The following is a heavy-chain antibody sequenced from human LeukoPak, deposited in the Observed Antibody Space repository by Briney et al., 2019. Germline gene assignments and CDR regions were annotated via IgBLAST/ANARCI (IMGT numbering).Heavy chain of an antibody. D-gene: IGHD5-24*01. J-gene: IGHJ4*02. Sequence: GASVKVSCKASGYTFTSYGISWARQAPGQGLEWMGWISPNSGGTNYAQKFQGRVTMTRDTPISTAYMELSRLTSDDTAVYFCAREGMEMATADYWGQGTLVTVSS. CDR3: AREGMEMATADY. CDR2: ISPNSGGT. CDR1: GYTFTSYG. V-gene: IGHV1-2*02.